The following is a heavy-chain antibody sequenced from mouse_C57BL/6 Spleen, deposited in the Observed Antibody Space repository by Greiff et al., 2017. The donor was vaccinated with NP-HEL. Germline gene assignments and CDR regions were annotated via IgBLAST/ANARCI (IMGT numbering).Heavy chain of an antibody. CDR1: GYTFTNYW. D-gene: IGHD2-3*01. V-gene: IGHV1-63*01. CDR2: IYPGGGYT. Sequence: VQLQQSGAELVRPGTSVKMSCKASGYTFTNYWIGWAKQRPGHGLEWIGDIYPGGGYTNYNEKFKGKATLTADKSSSTAYMQFSSLTSEDSAIYYCARSYDRYAMDYWGQGTSVTVSS. CDR3: ARSYDRYAMDY. J-gene: IGHJ4*01.